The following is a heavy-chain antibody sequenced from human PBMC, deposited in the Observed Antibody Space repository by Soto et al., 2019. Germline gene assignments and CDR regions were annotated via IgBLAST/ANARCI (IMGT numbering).Heavy chain of an antibody. J-gene: IGHJ4*02. Sequence: QVQLVQSGAEVKKPGSSVKVSCKASGGTFSSYAISWVRQAPGQGLEWMGGIIPIFGTANYAQKFQGRVTITADESXXTAYRELRSLRSEDTAVYYCARAHLGLTYSSGCRYWGQGTLDTVS. D-gene: IGHD6-19*01. CDR2: IIPIFGTA. CDR3: ARAHLGLTYSSGCRY. CDR1: GGTFSSYA. V-gene: IGHV1-69*12.